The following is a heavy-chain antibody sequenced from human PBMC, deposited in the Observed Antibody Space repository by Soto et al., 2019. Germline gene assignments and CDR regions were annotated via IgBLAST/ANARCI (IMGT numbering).Heavy chain of an antibody. CDR1: GFTFDNHA. V-gene: IGHV3-30*04. CDR2: ISRDGRDK. CDR3: ARDLRAPADYYLDS. Sequence: TGGSLRLSCAASGFTFDNHAMHWVRQAPGKGLEWVAVISRDGRDKHHADSVKGRFTISRDNSKLSLDLQMDSLRMEDTAMYFCARDLRAPADYYLDSWGQGT. D-gene: IGHD2-2*01. J-gene: IGHJ4*02.